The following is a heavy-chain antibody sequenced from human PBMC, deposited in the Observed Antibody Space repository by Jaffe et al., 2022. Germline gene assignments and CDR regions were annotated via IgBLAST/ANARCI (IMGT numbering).Heavy chain of an antibody. CDR2: ISSSSSYI. CDR1: GFTFSSYS. V-gene: IGHV3-21*01. Sequence: EVQLVESGGGLVKPGGSLRLSCAASGFTFSSYSMNWVRQAPGKGLEWVSSISSSSSYIYYADSVKGRFTISRDNAKNSLYLQMNSLRAEDTAVYYCARDDRSRRDYYYYMDVWGKGTTVTVSS. CDR3: ARDDRSRRDYYYYMDV. J-gene: IGHJ6*03.